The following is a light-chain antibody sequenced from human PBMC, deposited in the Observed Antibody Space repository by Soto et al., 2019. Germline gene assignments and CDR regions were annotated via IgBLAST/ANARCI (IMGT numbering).Light chain of an antibody. CDR2: DAS. CDR3: QQRTSLT. J-gene: IGKJ4*01. V-gene: IGKV3-11*01. Sequence: DIVLTQSPATLSLSPGERATLSCRASQSVSSYLTWYQQKPGQAPRLLIYDASNRATGIPARFSGGGSGTDFTLTISSLEPEDFAVYYCQQRTSLTFGGGTKVEIK. CDR1: QSVSSY.